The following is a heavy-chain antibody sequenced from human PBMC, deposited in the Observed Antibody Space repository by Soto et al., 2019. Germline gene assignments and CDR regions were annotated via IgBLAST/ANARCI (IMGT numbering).Heavy chain of an antibody. Sequence: PSETLSLTCTVSGCSISSSSYYWGWIRQPPGKGLEWIGSIYYSGSTYYNPSLKSRVTISVDTSKNQFSLKLSSVTAADTAVYYCARHEVAMTTVTSYPIDYWGQGTLVTVSS. CDR2: IYYSGST. J-gene: IGHJ4*02. CDR1: GCSISSSSYY. V-gene: IGHV4-39*01. CDR3: ARHEVAMTTVTSYPIDY. D-gene: IGHD4-4*01.